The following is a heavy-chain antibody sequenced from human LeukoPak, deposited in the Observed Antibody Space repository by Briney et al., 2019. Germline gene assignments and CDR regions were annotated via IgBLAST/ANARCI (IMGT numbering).Heavy chain of an antibody. Sequence: GGSLRLSCAASGFTFSNYNMNWVRQAPGKGLEWVSYITSSSSTIYYADSVKGRFTISGDNAKNSLFLQMNSLRAEDTAVYYCARDYYDTSGYYYGAYWGHGTLVTVSS. D-gene: IGHD3-22*01. V-gene: IGHV3-48*04. CDR2: ITSSSSTI. CDR3: ARDYYDTSGYYYGAY. J-gene: IGHJ4*01. CDR1: GFTFSNYN.